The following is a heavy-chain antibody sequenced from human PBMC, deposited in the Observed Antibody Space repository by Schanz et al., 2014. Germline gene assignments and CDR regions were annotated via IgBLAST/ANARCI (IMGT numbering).Heavy chain of an antibody. CDR2: ISSSSSYI. CDR3: AKDPSHGDYDYYFDY. D-gene: IGHD3-22*01. CDR1: EFTFSSYK. Sequence: EVQLVESGGGLVKPGGSLRLSCEASEFTFSSYKMNWVRQAPGKGLEWVSSISSSSSYIYYADSVKGRFTISRDNAKNTLYLQMNSLRAEDTAVYYCAKDPSHGDYDYYFDYWGQGTLVTVSS. J-gene: IGHJ4*02. V-gene: IGHV3-21*04.